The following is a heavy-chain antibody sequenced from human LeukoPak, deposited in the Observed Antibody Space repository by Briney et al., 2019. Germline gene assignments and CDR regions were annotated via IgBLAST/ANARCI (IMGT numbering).Heavy chain of an antibody. CDR1: GGSISSGFYY. CDR2: INHSGST. CDR3: ASSGAVRSYGVLTGYFPFDY. D-gene: IGHD3-9*01. V-gene: IGHV4-39*01. Sequence: PSETLSLTCTVSGGSISSGFYYWAWIRQSPEKGLEWIGEINHSGSTNYNPSLKSRVTISVDTSRNQFSLKLRSVTAADTAVYYCASSGAVRSYGVLTGYFPFDYWGQGILVTVSS. J-gene: IGHJ4*02.